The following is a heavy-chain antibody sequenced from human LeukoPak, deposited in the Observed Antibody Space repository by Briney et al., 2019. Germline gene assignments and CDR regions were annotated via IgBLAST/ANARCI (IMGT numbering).Heavy chain of an antibody. CDR1: GFTVSSNY. D-gene: IGHD3-22*01. V-gene: IGHV3-53*01. CDR3: ARSYDSSGYYQEGGFDY. CDR2: IYSGGST. Sequence: GGSLRLSCAASGFTVSSNYMSWVRQAPGKGLEWVSVIYSGGSTYYADSVKGRFTISRDNSKNTLYLQMNSLRAEDTAVYYCARSYDSSGYYQEGGFDYWGQGTLVTVSS. J-gene: IGHJ4*02.